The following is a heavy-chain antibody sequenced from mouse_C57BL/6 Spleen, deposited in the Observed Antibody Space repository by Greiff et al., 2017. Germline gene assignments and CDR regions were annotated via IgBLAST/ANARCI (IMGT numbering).Heavy chain of an antibody. CDR3: ARRAYWGLRRYFDV. CDR1: GYTFTDYN. CDR2: INPNNGGP. Sequence: EVQLQQSGPELVKPGASVKIPCKASGYTFTDYNMDWVKQSHGKSLEWIGDINPNNGGPIYNQTFKGKSTLTVAKSSSTANMELRSLTSADTAVYYGARRAYWGLRRYFDVWGTGTTVTVSS. J-gene: IGHJ1*03. V-gene: IGHV1-18*01. D-gene: IGHD2-4*01.